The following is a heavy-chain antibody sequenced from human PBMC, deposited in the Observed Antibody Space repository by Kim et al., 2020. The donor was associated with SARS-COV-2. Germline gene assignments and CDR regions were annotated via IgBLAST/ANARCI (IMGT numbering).Heavy chain of an antibody. Sequence: GDSDTRYSPSFQGQVTISADKSISTAYLQWSSLKASDTAMYYCAQQEWLNWGQGTLVTVSS. CDR2: GDSDT. J-gene: IGHJ4*02. V-gene: IGHV5-51*01. D-gene: IGHD6-19*01. CDR3: AQQEWLN.